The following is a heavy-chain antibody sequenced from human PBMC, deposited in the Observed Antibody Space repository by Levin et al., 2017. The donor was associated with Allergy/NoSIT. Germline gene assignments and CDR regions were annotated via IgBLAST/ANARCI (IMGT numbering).Heavy chain of an antibody. CDR1: GYTFTGYY. CDR3: ARDFSTMARFDP. Sequence: ASVKVSCKASGYTFTGYYMHWVRQAPGQGLEWMGWINPNSGGTNYAQKFQGRVTMTRDTSISTAYMELSRLRSDDTAVYYCARDFSTMARFDPWGQGTLVTVSS. V-gene: IGHV1-2*02. D-gene: IGHD2/OR15-2a*01. J-gene: IGHJ5*02. CDR2: INPNSGGT.